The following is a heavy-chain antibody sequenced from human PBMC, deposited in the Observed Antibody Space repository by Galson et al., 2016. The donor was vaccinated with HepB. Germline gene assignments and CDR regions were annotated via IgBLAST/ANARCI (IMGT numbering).Heavy chain of an antibody. V-gene: IGHV1-3*01. CDR1: GYSFTTYA. Sequence: SVKVSCKASGYSFTTYAIHWVRQAPGQRLQWMGWIHGGNGNTRYSQNFQGRVTITRDTSTSTVYMELSSLRSEDTAVYYCARASLINFWGSYGYWGQGTLVTVSS. J-gene: IGHJ4*02. CDR3: ARASLINFWGSYGY. D-gene: IGHD3-16*01. CDR2: IHGGNGNT.